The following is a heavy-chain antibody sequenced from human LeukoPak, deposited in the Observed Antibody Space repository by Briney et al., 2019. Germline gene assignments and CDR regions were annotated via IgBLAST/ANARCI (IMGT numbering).Heavy chain of an antibody. D-gene: IGHD5-18*01. V-gene: IGHV3-21*01. Sequence: PGGSLRLSCAASGFTFSSYSMNWVRQAPGKGLEWVSSISSSSSYIYYADSVKGRFTISRDNAKNSLYLQMNSLRAEDTAVYYCARGQAEIQINDAFDIWGQGTMVTVSS. CDR3: ARGQAEIQINDAFDI. J-gene: IGHJ3*02. CDR2: ISSSSSYI. CDR1: GFTFSSYS.